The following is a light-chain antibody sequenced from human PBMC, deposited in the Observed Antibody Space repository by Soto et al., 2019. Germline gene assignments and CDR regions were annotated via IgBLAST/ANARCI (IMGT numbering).Light chain of an antibody. V-gene: IGKV3-20*01. J-gene: IGKJ2*01. CDR3: QQYGSSYT. CDR1: QTVNSS. CDR2: GAS. Sequence: EIVLTQSPGTLSLSPGERATLSCRASQTVNSSLAWYQQKPGQAPRLLIYGASTRATDIPARFSGSGSGADFTLTSSRLEPEDFAVYYCQQYGSSYTFGQGTKLEIK.